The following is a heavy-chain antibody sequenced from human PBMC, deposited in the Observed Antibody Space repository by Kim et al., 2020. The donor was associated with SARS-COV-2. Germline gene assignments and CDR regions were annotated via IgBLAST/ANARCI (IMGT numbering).Heavy chain of an antibody. CDR1: GGSFSGYY. Sequence: SETLSLTCAVYGGSFSGYYWSWIRQPPGKGLEWIGEINHSGSTNYNPSLKSRVTISVDTSKNQFSLKLSSVTAADTAVYYCARGKILTGQFDSWGQGTLVTVSS. V-gene: IGHV4-34*01. D-gene: IGHD3-9*01. J-gene: IGHJ4*02. CDR2: INHSGST. CDR3: ARGKILTGQFDS.